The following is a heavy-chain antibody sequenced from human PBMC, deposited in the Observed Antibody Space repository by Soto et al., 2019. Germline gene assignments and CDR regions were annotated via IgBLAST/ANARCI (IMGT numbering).Heavy chain of an antibody. J-gene: IGHJ4*02. D-gene: IGHD6-19*01. Sequence: GGSLRLSCAASGFTFSSYAMSWVRQAPGKGLEWVSAISGSGGSTYYADSVKGRFTISRDNSKNTLYLQMNSLRAEDTAVYYCAKAPAARIAVAGWFDYWGQGTLVTVSS. V-gene: IGHV3-23*01. CDR1: GFTFSSYA. CDR3: AKAPAARIAVAGWFDY. CDR2: ISGSGGST.